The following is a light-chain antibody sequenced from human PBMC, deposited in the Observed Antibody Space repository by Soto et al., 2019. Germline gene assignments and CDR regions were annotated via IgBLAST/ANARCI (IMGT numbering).Light chain of an antibody. Sequence: QSALTEPRSVSGSPGQSVTISCTGTSSDVGGYNYVSWYQQHPGKVPKLMIYDVSQRPSGVPDRFSGSRSANTASLTISGLQPDDEADYYCCSYAGTYTGVFGGGTKLTVL. V-gene: IGLV2-11*01. J-gene: IGLJ3*02. CDR2: DVS. CDR1: SSDVGGYNY. CDR3: CSYAGTYTGV.